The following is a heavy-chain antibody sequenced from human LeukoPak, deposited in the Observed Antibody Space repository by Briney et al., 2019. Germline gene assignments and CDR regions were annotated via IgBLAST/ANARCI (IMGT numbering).Heavy chain of an antibody. J-gene: IGHJ2*01. CDR1: GGSFSGYY. CDR2: INHSGST. V-gene: IGHV4-34*01. Sequence: PSETLSLTCAVYGGSFSGYYWSWIRQPPGKGLEWIGEINHSGSTIYNPSLKSRVTISVDTSKNQFSLKLSSVTAADTAVYYCARGRSRYFDLWGRGTLVTVSS. CDR3: ARGRSRYFDL.